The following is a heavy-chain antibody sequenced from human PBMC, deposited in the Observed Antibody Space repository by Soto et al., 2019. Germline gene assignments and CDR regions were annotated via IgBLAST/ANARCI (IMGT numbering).Heavy chain of an antibody. CDR1: GFTFSSYA. Sequence: VQLVESGGGVVQPGRSLRLSCAASGFTFSSYAMHWVRQAPGKGLEWVAVISYDGNNKYYADSVKGRFTISRDNSQNTRNVKMTSMRIDETAIFYCVREGRAGDYASLGYFSMDVWGQGTTVTVSS. CDR2: ISYDGNNK. D-gene: IGHD4-17*01. J-gene: IGHJ6*02. CDR3: VREGRAGDYASLGYFSMDV. V-gene: IGHV3-30-3*01.